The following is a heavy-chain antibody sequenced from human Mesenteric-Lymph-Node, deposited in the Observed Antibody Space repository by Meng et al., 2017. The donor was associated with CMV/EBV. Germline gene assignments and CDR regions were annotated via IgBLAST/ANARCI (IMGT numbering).Heavy chain of an antibody. D-gene: IGHD4-11*01. CDR1: GFTFSGYG. V-gene: IGHV3-33*06. Sequence: GESLKISCAASGFTFSGYGMHWVRQAPGKGLEWVAVIWYDGSNRDYADSVKGRFTISRDNSNNALHLHMNNLRVEDTAIYYCAKDYAAIHTNYGIDSWGQGTLVTVSS. J-gene: IGHJ5*01. CDR3: AKDYAAIHTNYGIDS. CDR2: IWYDGSNR.